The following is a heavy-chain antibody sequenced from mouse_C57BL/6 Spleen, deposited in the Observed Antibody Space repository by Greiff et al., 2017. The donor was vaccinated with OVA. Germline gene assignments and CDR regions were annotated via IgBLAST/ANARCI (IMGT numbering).Heavy chain of an antibody. J-gene: IGHJ4*01. CDR2: IDPSDSET. Sequence: QVQLQQPGAELVRPGSSVKLSCKASGYTFTSYWMHWVKQRPIKGLEWIGNIDPSDSETHYNQKFKDKATLTVDKSSSTDYMQISSLTSEGSAVEDCARELQVRLRGDAMDYWGQGTSVTVSS. CDR3: ARELQVRLRGDAMDY. V-gene: IGHV1-52*01. D-gene: IGHD3-2*02. CDR1: GYTFTSYW.